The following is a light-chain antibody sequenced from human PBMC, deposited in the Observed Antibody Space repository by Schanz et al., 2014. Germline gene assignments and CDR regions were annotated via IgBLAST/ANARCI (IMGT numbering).Light chain of an antibody. V-gene: IGLV2-8*01. J-gene: IGLJ1*01. CDR2: EVS. Sequence: QSVLTQPPSASGSPGQSVTISCTGSSSDIGGYNSVSWYQQFPGKAPKLMIYEVSKRPSGVPDRFSGSKSGNTASLTVSGLQAEDEADYYCSSYAGNKYVFGTGTKVTVL. CDR3: SSYAGNKYV. CDR1: SSDIGGYNS.